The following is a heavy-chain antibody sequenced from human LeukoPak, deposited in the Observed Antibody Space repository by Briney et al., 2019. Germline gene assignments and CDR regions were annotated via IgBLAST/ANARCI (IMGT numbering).Heavy chain of an antibody. D-gene: IGHD1-26*01. CDR2: ISSSISSI. V-gene: IGHV3-21*01. Sequence: DPGGSLRLSCAASGFTFSSYSMNWVRQAPGKGLEWVSSISSSISSIDYADSVKGRFTISRDNAKNSLYLQMNSLRAEDTAVYYCATQWELHPAFWGQGTLVTVSS. CDR3: ATQWELHPAF. J-gene: IGHJ4*02. CDR1: GFTFSSYS.